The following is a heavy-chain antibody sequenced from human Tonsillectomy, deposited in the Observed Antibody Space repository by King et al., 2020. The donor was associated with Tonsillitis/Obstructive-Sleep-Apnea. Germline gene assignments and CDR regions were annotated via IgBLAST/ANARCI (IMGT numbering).Heavy chain of an antibody. J-gene: IGHJ6*03. CDR1: GFTFRSSE. D-gene: IGHD2-2*01. V-gene: IGHV3-48*03. CDR3: ARDRWVVPTTKDDYYYYIDV. CDR2: ISSSGSTI. Sequence: VQLVESGGGLVHPGGSLRLSCAAAGFTFRSSEMNWVRQAPGKGLEWISYISSSGSTIYYADSVKGRFTISRDNNKNSLYLRMNSLRADDTAVYYCARDRWVVPTTKDDYYYYIDVWGKGTTVTVSS.